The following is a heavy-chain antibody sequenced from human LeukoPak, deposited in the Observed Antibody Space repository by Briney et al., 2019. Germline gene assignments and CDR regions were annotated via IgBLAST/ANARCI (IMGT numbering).Heavy chain of an antibody. J-gene: IGHJ6*03. CDR3: ARSFLPLKELGGGNYYYYYYMDV. D-gene: IGHD7-27*01. CDR1: GGTFSSYA. CDR2: IIPIFGTA. V-gene: IGHV1-69*05. Sequence: ASVKVSCKASGGTFSSYAISWVRQAPGQGLEWMGGIIPIFGTANYAQKFQGRVTITTDESTSTAYMELSSLRSEDTAVYYCARSFLPLKELGGGNYYYYYYMDVWGKGTTVTVSS.